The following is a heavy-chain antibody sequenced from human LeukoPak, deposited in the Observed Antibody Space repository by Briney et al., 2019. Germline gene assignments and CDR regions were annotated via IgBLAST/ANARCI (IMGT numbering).Heavy chain of an antibody. CDR2: IRPSGDNT. D-gene: IGHD6-19*01. V-gene: IGHV3-23*01. CDR3: ARVAGWHWFDP. Sequence: GGSLRLSCAASGFTFSSYSMSWVRQAPGRGLEWVSSIRPSGDNTYYGDSVKGRFTISRDNSKNTVYLQMNNMRVDDTAVCYWARVAGWHWFDPWGQGTLVTVSS. CDR1: GFTFSSYS. J-gene: IGHJ5*02.